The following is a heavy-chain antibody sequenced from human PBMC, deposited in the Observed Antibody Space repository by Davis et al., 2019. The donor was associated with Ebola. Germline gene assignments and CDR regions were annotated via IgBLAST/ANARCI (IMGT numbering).Heavy chain of an antibody. CDR3: AVPAARHADYYYMDV. J-gene: IGHJ6*03. D-gene: IGHD2-2*01. CDR2: IYYSGST. V-gene: IGHV4-39*01. CDR1: GGSISSSSYY. Sequence: PSETLSLTCTVSGGSISSSSYYWGWIRQPPGKGLEWIGSIYYSGSTYYNPSLKSRVTISVDTSKNQFSLKLSSVTAADTAVYYCAVPAARHADYYYMDVWGKGTTVTVSS.